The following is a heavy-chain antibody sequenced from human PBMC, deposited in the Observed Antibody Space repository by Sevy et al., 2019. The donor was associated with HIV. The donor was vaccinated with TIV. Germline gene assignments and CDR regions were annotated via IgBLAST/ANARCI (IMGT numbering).Heavy chain of an antibody. CDR3: AVRSGGHYFDY. D-gene: IGHD2-15*01. CDR2: ISHSGST. V-gene: IGHV4-34*01. CDR1: GGSFSGYY. Sequence: SETLSLTCAVYGGSFSGYYWSCIRQPPGKGLEWIAEISHSGSTNYNPSLKSRVTISVATSKNQFSLKLSSVTAADTAVYYCAVRSGGHYFDYWGQGTQVTVSS. J-gene: IGHJ4*02.